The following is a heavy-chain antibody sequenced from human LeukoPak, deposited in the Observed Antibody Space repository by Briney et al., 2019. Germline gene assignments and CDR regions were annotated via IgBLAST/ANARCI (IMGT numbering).Heavy chain of an antibody. D-gene: IGHD6-13*01. Sequence: SETLSLTCTVSGGSISSYYWSWIRQPPGKGLEWIGYIYYSGSTNYNPSLKSRVTISVDTSKNQFSLKLSSVTAADTAVYYCARGGSSWFNFDYWGQGTLVTVSS. CDR3: ARGGSSWFNFDY. CDR2: IYYSGST. J-gene: IGHJ4*02. V-gene: IGHV4-59*01. CDR1: GGSISSYY.